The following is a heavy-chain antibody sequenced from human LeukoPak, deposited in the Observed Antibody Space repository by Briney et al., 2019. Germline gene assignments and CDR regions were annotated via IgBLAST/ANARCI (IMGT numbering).Heavy chain of an antibody. J-gene: IGHJ4*02. CDR1: GYTFIAYY. V-gene: IGHV1-2*02. Sequence: ASVKVSCKSSGYTFIAYYIQWVRQAPGQGLERMGWINANSGGTKYAQKFQGRVSMTRDTSIGTAYLEMSRLRSDDTAVYYCVRDHCTSNDCYEEQYYGLGVWGQGTLVTVSS. CDR3: VRDHCTSNDCYEEQYYGLGV. D-gene: IGHD2-2*01. CDR2: INANSGGT.